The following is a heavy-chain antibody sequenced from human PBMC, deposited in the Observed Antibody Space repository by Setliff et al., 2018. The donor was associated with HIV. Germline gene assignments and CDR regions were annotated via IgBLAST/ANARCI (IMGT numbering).Heavy chain of an antibody. Sequence: QPPGKGLEWIGYSYYSGSTNYNPSLKSRVTISVDTSKNQFSLKLSSVTAADTAVYYCASEWRGRYYYYGMDVWGQGTTVTVSS. J-gene: IGHJ6*02. CDR3: ASEWRGRYYYYGMDV. D-gene: IGHD3-10*01. CDR2: SYYSGST. V-gene: IGHV4-59*08.